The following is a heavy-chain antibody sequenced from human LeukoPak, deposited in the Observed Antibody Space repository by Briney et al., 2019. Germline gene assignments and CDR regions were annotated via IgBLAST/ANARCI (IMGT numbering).Heavy chain of an antibody. CDR2: IRSKAYGGTT. Sequence: GGSLRLSCTASGFTFGDYAMSWVRQAPGKGLEGVGFIRSKAYGGTTEYAASVKGRFTISRDDSKSIAYLQMNSLKTEDTAVYYCTRAYGNTYSSGWYNSFYDYWGQGTLVTVSS. J-gene: IGHJ4*02. V-gene: IGHV3-49*04. CDR3: TRAYGNTYSSGWYNSFYDY. CDR1: GFTFGDYA. D-gene: IGHD6-19*01.